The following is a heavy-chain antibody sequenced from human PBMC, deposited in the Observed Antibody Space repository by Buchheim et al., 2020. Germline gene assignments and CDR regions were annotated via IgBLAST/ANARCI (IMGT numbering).Heavy chain of an antibody. V-gene: IGHV3-30*03. CDR3: ATQEFDY. J-gene: IGHJ4*02. CDR1: GFTFSSYG. CDR2: ISYDGSNK. Sequence: VQLLESGGGLVQPGRSLRLSCAASGFTFSSYGMHWVRQAPGKGLEWVAVISYDGSNKYYADSVKGRFTISRDNSKNTLYLQMNSLRAEDTAVYYCATQEFDYWGQGTL.